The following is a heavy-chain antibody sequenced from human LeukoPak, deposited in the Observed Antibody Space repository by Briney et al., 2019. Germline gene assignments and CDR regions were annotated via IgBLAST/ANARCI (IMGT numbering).Heavy chain of an antibody. CDR2: ISSDGGTD. CDR1: GFTFSRYG. V-gene: IGHV3-30*18. Sequence: GGSLRLSCAASGFTFSRYGIHWVRQAPGKGLEWVAVISSDGGTDYYADSVKGRFTISRDKSKNTVYVQMNSLRAEDTAVYYCAKEGAVTGSMWFDYWGQGTLATVSS. D-gene: IGHD6-19*01. CDR3: AKEGAVTGSMWFDY. J-gene: IGHJ4*02.